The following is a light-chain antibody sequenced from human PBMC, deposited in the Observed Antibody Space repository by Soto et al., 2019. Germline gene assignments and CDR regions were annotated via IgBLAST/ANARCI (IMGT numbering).Light chain of an antibody. Sequence: QSVLTQPPSASGTPGQRVTISCSGSSSNIGSNYVYWYQQLPGTAPKLLIYSNNQRPSGVSDRFSGSKSGTSASLAISGLQSEDEADYYCAAWDDSLNAWVFGGGTKLTVL. CDR1: SSNIGSNY. V-gene: IGLV1-44*01. J-gene: IGLJ3*02. CDR2: SNN. CDR3: AAWDDSLNAWV.